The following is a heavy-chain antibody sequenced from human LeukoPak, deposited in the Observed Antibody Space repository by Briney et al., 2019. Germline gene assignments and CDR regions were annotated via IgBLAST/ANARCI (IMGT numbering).Heavy chain of an antibody. D-gene: IGHD3-16*01. CDR3: ARDGGLYDLDV. Sequence: PSETLSLTCTVSGASINSGDYYWTWIRQPPGTGLEWIGNIYSSGRAYYSPSLKSRITISLDTSKNQFSLKLTSVTAAGTAVYFCARDGGLYDLDVWGKGTTVIVSS. CDR1: GASINSGDYY. CDR2: IYSSGRA. J-gene: IGHJ6*04. V-gene: IGHV4-30-4*01.